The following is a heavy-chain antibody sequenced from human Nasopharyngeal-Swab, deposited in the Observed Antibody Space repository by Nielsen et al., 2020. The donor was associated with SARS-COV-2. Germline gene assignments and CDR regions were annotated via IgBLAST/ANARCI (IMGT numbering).Heavy chain of an antibody. D-gene: IGHD5-24*01. CDR3: ARDGRWLQLLYYYYGMDV. Sequence: ASVKVSCKASGYTFTSYDINWVRQATGQGLEWMGWMNPNSGNTGYAQKFQGRVTMTRNTSISTAYMEPSSLRSEDTAVYYCARDGRWLQLLYYYYGMDVWGQGTTVTVSS. J-gene: IGHJ6*02. CDR1: GYTFTSYD. CDR2: MNPNSGNT. V-gene: IGHV1-8*01.